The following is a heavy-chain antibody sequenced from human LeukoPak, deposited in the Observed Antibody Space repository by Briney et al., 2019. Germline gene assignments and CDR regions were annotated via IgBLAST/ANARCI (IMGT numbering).Heavy chain of an antibody. CDR1: GYTFTGYY. J-gene: IGHJ4*02. CDR3: AREGWDRTDTAELDH. V-gene: IGHV1-2*02. Sequence: GASVKVSCKASGYTFTGYYMHWVRQAPGQGLEWMGWINPNSGGTNSAQKFQGRVTMTRDTSISTVYMELSRLRPDDTAVYYCAREGWDRTDTAELDHWGQGTLVTVSS. D-gene: IGHD1-14*01. CDR2: INPNSGGT.